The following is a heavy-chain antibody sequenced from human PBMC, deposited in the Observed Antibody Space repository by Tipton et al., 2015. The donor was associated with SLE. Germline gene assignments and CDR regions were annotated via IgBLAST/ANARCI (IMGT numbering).Heavy chain of an antibody. CDR2: INPNSGGT. CDR3: ARDLGSSWSYYFDY. Sequence: QSGPEVKKPGASVKVSCKASGYTFTGYYMHWVRQAPGQGLEWMGWINPNSGGTNYAQKFQGRVTMTRDTSISTAYMELSRLRSDDTAVYYCARDLGSSWSYYFDYWGQGTLVTVSS. CDR1: GYTFTGYY. V-gene: IGHV1-2*02. D-gene: IGHD6-13*01. J-gene: IGHJ4*02.